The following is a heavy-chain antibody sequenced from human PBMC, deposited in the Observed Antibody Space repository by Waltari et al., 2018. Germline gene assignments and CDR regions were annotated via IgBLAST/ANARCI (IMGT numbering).Heavy chain of an antibody. CDR3: TRDWRHMAFDY. CDR2: IDGDGTTT. J-gene: IGHJ4*02. D-gene: IGHD1-1*01. V-gene: IGHV3-74*01. CDR1: GFSISYCW. Sequence: EIHLLESGGGLVQPGGSLRLACTGSGFSISYCWMHWVRLNPGQGLLGGSSIDGDGTTTTYADSVKGRFTISRDNAKNTVYLDMSSLRVEDTAVYFCTRDWRHMAFDYWGQGTRVTVSS.